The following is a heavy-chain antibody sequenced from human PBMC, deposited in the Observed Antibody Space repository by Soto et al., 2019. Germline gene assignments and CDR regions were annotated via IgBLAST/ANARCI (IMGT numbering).Heavy chain of an antibody. Sequence: DVNLVESGGGLVKPGGSLRLSCAASGFTFSSYSMNWVRQAPGKGLEWVSSISSTSRFIYYADSVKGRFTISRDNAKNALYLQMNSLRAEDTAVYYCVSKGDDFWSRDFDYWGQGTLVTVSS. V-gene: IGHV3-21*01. CDR1: GFTFSSYS. CDR2: ISSTSRFI. D-gene: IGHD3-3*01. J-gene: IGHJ4*02. CDR3: VSKGDDFWSRDFDY.